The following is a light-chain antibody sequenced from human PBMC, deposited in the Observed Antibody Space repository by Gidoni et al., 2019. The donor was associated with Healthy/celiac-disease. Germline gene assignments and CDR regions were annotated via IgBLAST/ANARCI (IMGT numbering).Light chain of an antibody. Sequence: EIVLTQSPGTLSLSPGERATLSCRASQSVSNSYLAWYQQKPVQAPRLLIYGASSRATGIPDRFSGRGSGTDFTLTISRLEPEDFAVYYCQQYGSSPWTFGQGTKVEIK. V-gene: IGKV3-20*01. J-gene: IGKJ1*01. CDR3: QQYGSSPWT. CDR2: GAS. CDR1: QSVSNSY.